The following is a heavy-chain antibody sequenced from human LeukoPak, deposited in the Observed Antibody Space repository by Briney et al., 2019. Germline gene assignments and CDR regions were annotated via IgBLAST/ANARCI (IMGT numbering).Heavy chain of an antibody. CDR3: AGCSSTSCYYG. CDR1: GFTFSSYW. D-gene: IGHD2-2*01. CDR2: INSDGSST. V-gene: IGHV3-74*01. Sequence: GGSLRLSCAASGFTFSSYWMHWVRQALGKGLVWVSRINSDGSSTSYADSVKGRFTISRDNAKNTLYLQMNSLRAEDTAVYYCAGCSSTSCYYGRGQGTLVTVSS. J-gene: IGHJ4*02.